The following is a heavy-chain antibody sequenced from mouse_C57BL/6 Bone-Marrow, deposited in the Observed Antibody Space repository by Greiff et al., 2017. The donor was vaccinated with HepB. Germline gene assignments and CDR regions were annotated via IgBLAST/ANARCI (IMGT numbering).Heavy chain of an antibody. Sequence: VKLMESGAELARPGASVKLSCKASGYTFTSYGISWVKQRTGQGLEWIGEIYPRSGNTYYNEKFKGKATLTADKSSSTAYMELRSLTSEDSAVYFCARFGHWYFDVWGTGTTVTVSS. J-gene: IGHJ1*03. CDR2: IYPRSGNT. V-gene: IGHV1-81*01. CDR1: GYTFTSYG. CDR3: ARFGHWYFDV.